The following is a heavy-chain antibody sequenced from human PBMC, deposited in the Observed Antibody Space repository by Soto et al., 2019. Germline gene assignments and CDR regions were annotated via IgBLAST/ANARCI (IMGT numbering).Heavy chain of an antibody. V-gene: IGHV1-69*13. Sequence: ASVKVSCKASGGTFSSYAISWVRQAPGQGLEWMGGIIPIFGTANHAQKFQGRVTITADESTSTAYMELSSLRSEDTAVYYCASPRPTTVDDAFDIWGQGTMVTVSS. CDR1: GGTFSSYA. CDR2: IIPIFGTA. CDR3: ASPRPTTVDDAFDI. J-gene: IGHJ3*02. D-gene: IGHD4-17*01.